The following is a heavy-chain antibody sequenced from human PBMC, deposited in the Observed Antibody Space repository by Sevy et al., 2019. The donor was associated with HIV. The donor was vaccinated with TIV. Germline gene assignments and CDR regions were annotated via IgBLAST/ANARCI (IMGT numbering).Heavy chain of an antibody. J-gene: IGHJ6*02. CDR2: IGTAGDT. D-gene: IGHD2-2*01. CDR1: GFTFSSYD. V-gene: IGHV3-13*01. Sequence: GGSLRLSCAASGFTFSSYDMHWVRQVTGKGLEWVSGIGTAGDTYYPGSVKGRFTISRDNSKNTLYLQMNSLRAEDTAVYYCARDASYCSSTSCYLDYYYYYGMDVWGQGTTVTVSS. CDR3: ARDASYCSSTSCYLDYYYYYGMDV.